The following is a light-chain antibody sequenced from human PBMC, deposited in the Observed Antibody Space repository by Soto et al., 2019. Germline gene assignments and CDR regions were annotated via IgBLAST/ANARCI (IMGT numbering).Light chain of an antibody. V-gene: IGKV3-11*01. CDR1: QSVGTS. CDR3: QQYNNWPPTT. Sequence: EIVLTQSPATLSLSPGERATLSCRASQSVGTSLAWYQQKSGQAPRLLFYESSNRATYIPARFSGSGSGTEFTLTISSLQSEDFAVYYCQQYNNWPPTTFGQGTRLEIK. CDR2: ESS. J-gene: IGKJ5*01.